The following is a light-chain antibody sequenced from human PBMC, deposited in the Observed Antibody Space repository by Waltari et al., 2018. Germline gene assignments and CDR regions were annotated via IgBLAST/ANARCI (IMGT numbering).Light chain of an antibody. J-gene: IGKJ2*01. CDR1: QSVLYSSNNKNY. CDR3: QQYYSTPPT. V-gene: IGKV4-1*01. CDR2: WAS. Sequence: DIVMTQSPDSLAVSLGERATINCKSSQSVLYSSNNKNYLAWYPQKPGQPPKLLIYWASTRESGVPDRFSGSGSGTDFTLTISSLQAEDVAVYYCQQYYSTPPTFGQGTKLEIK.